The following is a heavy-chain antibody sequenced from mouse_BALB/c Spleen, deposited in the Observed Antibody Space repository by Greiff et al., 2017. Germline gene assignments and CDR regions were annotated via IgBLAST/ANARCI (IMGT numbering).Heavy chain of an antibody. J-gene: IGHJ4*01. V-gene: IGHV1-9*01. CDR2: ILPGSGST. CDR3: ARLGDYGAMDY. Sequence: QVQLQQSGAELMKPGASVKISCKATGYTFSSYWIEWVKQRPGHGLEWIGEILPGSGSTNYNEKFKGKATFTADTSSNTAYMQLSSLTSEDSAVYYCARLGDYGAMDYWGQGTSVTVSS. CDR1: GYTFSSYW.